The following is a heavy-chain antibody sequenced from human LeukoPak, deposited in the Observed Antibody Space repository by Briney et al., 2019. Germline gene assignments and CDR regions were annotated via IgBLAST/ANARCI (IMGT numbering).Heavy chain of an antibody. V-gene: IGHV3-7*01. J-gene: IGHJ4*02. CDR3: VRVARITIFGVVIMGGGFDY. Sequence: GGSLRLSCAASGFTFSSYWMSWVRQAPGKGLEWVANIKQDGSEKYYVDSVKGRFTISRDNAKNSLYLQMNSLRAEDTAVYYCVRVARITIFGVVIMGGGFDYWGQGTLVTVSS. CDR2: IKQDGSEK. D-gene: IGHD3-3*01. CDR1: GFTFSSYW.